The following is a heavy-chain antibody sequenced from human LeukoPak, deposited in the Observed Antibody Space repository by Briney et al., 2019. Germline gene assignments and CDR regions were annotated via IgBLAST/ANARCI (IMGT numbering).Heavy chain of an antibody. CDR3: ARDSSSSSYTYYYYYMDV. CDR2: IYYSGST. CDR1: GGSISSSSYY. J-gene: IGHJ6*03. V-gene: IGHV4-39*07. Sequence: SETLSLTCTVSGGSISSSSYYWGWIRQPPGKGLEWIGSIYYSGSTYYNPSLKSRVTISVDTSKNQFSLKLSSVTAADTAVYYCARDSSSSSYTYYYYYMDVWGKGTTVTVSS. D-gene: IGHD6-6*01.